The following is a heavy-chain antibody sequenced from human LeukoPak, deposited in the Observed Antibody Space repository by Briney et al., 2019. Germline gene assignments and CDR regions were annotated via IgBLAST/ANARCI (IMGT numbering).Heavy chain of an antibody. D-gene: IGHD4/OR15-4a*01. V-gene: IGHV1-46*01. CDR2: INPSGGST. CDR1: GYTFTSYY. Sequence: ASVKVSCKASGYTFTSYYMHWVRQAPGQGLEWMGIINPSGGSTSYAQKFQGRVTMTRDTSTSTVYMELSSLRSVDMAVYYCARGRSNFEFDYWGQGTLVTVSS. CDR3: ARGRSNFEFDY. J-gene: IGHJ4*02.